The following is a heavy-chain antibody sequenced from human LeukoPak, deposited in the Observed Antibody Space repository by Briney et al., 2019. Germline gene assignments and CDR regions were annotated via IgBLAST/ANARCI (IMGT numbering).Heavy chain of an antibody. Sequence: GGSLRLSCAASGFNLRAYNMNWVRQAPGKGLEWVSSISTSSSYIYYADSVKGRFTISRDNADNSLYLQMHSLRVEDTALYYCARDDNWNDKPFDFWGQGTLVTASS. CDR3: ARDDNWNDKPFDF. CDR1: GFNLRAYN. J-gene: IGHJ4*02. CDR2: ISTSSSYI. D-gene: IGHD1-20*01. V-gene: IGHV3-21*01.